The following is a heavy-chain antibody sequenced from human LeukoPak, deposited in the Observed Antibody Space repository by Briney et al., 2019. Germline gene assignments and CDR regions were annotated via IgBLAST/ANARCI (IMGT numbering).Heavy chain of an antibody. CDR3: ARRSNPPGRIDH. CDR2: ISYDGSNK. V-gene: IGHV3-30-3*01. CDR1: GFTFSSYA. J-gene: IGHJ4*02. D-gene: IGHD1-14*01. Sequence: PGGSLRLSCAASGFTFSSYAMHWVRQAPGKGLEWVAVISYDGSNKYYADSVKGRFTISRDNSKNTLYLQMNSLRAEDTAVYYCARRSNPPGRIDHWGQGTLVTVSS.